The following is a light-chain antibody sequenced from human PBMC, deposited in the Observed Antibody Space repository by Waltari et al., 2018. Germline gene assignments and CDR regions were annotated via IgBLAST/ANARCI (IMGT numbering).Light chain of an antibody. J-gene: IGKJ1*01. CDR3: QQSYTSPRT. CDR1: QTISNY. Sequence: IQVNQSPSSLSAFVGNRVNITCRASQTISNYLNWYQQKPGKVPKLLIFAASSLQSGVPSRFSGSGSGTDFTLTISSLESEDFATYYCQQSYTSPRTFGQGTKVEI. CDR2: AAS. V-gene: IGKV1-39*01.